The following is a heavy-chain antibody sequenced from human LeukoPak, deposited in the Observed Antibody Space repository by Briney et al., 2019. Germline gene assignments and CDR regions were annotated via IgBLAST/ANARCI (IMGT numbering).Heavy chain of an antibody. CDR3: ARTTSYYYDSSGYSSFGY. CDR1: GGTFSSYA. Sequence: SVKVSCKASGGTFSSYAINWVRQAPGQGLEWMGRIIPILGIANYAQKFQGRVTITADKSTSTAYMELSSLRSEDTAVYYCARTTSYYYDSSGYSSFGYWGQGTLVTVSS. CDR2: IIPILGIA. D-gene: IGHD3-22*01. J-gene: IGHJ4*02. V-gene: IGHV1-69*04.